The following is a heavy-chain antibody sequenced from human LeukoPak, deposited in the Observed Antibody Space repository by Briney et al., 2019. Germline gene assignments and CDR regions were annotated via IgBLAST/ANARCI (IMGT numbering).Heavy chain of an antibody. CDR3: ARDLRGSITIFGVVNTANWFDP. CDR2: VGHSGSA. V-gene: IGHV4-34*01. Sequence: SETLSLTCAVSGGSFSAFFWRWIRQPPGKGLEWIGDVGHSGSADYNPSLKSRVTVSADPSKTQFSLQLTSVTAADTAVYYCARDLRGSITIFGVVNTANWFDPWGQGTLVTVSS. D-gene: IGHD3-3*01. CDR1: GGSFSAFF. J-gene: IGHJ5*02.